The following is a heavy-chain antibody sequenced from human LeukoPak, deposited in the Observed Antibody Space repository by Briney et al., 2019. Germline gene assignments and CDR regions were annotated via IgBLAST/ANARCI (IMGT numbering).Heavy chain of an antibody. Sequence: PSETLSLTCAVYGGSFSGYYWSWIRQPPGKGLEWIGEINHSGSTNYNPSLKSRVTISVDTSKNQFSLKLCSVTAADTAVYYCARRDYVWGSYRPFDYWGQGTLVTVSS. D-gene: IGHD3-16*02. CDR2: INHSGST. CDR1: GGSFSGYY. J-gene: IGHJ4*02. V-gene: IGHV4-34*01. CDR3: ARRDYVWGSYRPFDY.